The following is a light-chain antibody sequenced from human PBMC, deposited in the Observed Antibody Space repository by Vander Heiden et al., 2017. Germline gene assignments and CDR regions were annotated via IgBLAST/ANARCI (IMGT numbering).Light chain of an antibody. V-gene: IGLV3-25*03. CDR3: QSADINGFCVL. CDR2: KGS. J-gene: IGLJ2*01. CDR1: ALPDQY. Sequence: SYELTQPPSVSVSPGQTARITCSGEALPDQYVYWYQQKPGQAPVMVIYKGSEKPSGIPERFSGSISGTTVTLTISGVQAEDEADYYCQSADINGFCVLFGGGTKLTVL.